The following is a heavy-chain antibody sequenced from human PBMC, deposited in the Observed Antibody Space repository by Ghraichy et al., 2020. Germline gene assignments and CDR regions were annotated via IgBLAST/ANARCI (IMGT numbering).Heavy chain of an antibody. CDR2: ISWNRGSK. V-gene: IGHV3-9*01. CDR1: GLTFDDYA. CDR3: VKDYASGYYGMDV. D-gene: IGHD3-16*01. J-gene: IGHJ6*02. Sequence: GGSLRLSCAASGLTFDDYAMHWVRQVPGKGLEWVSGISWNRGSKGYADSVKGRFTISRDNAKNSLYLQMNSLRAEDTALYYCVKDYASGYYGMDVWGQGTTVTVSS.